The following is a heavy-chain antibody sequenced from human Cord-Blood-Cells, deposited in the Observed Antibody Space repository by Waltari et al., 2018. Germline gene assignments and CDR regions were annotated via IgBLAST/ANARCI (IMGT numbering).Heavy chain of an antibody. V-gene: IGHV1-18*01. CDR3: AKLTMVRGADIGDAFDI. CDR1: GYTFTSYG. D-gene: IGHD3-10*01. J-gene: IGHJ3*02. Sequence: QVQLVQSGAEVKKPGASVKVSCKASGYTFTSYGISWVRQAPGQGLEWMGWISAYNGNTNYAQKLQGRCTMTTDTSTGTAYMELRGLRSDDTAVYYCAKLTMVRGADIGDAFDIWGQGTMVTVSS. CDR2: ISAYNGNT.